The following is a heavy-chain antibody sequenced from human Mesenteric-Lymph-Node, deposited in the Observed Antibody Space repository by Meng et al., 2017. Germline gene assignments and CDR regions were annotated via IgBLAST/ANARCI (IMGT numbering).Heavy chain of an antibody. CDR3: ARTVMYYYDSSAGYYFDY. CDR2: IYYSGRT. CDR1: GASFSNGDYW. Sequence: ESLKISCTVSGASFSNGDYWWGWIRQPPGKGLEWIGSIYYSGRTSYNPSLKSRVTMSGDTSKNQFSLRLPSVTAADTAVYYCARTVMYYYDSSAGYYFDYWGQGTLVTVSS. D-gene: IGHD3-22*01. J-gene: IGHJ4*02. V-gene: IGHV4-39*07.